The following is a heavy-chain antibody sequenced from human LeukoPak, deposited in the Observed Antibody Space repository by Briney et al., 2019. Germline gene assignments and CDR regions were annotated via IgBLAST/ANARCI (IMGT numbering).Heavy chain of an antibody. CDR1: GFTFSSYG. J-gene: IGHJ4*02. CDR2: IWYDGSNK. D-gene: IGHD6-13*01. Sequence: PGGSLRLSCAASGFTFSSYGMHWVRQAPGKGLEWVAVIWYDGSNKYYADSVKGRFTISRDNSKNTLYLQMNSLRAEDTAVCYCARGAPPFSYSRGVLVKSVYWGQGTLVTVSS. CDR3: ARGAPPFSYSRGVLVKSVY. V-gene: IGHV3-33*01.